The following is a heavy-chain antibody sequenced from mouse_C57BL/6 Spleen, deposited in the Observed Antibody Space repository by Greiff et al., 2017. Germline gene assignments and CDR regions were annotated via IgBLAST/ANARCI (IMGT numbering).Heavy chain of an antibody. CDR1: GYTFTSYD. Sequence: QVQLQQSGPELVKPGASVKLSCTASGYTFTSYDINWVKQRPGQGLEWIGWIYPRDGSSKYNEKFKGKATLTVDTSSSTAYMELHSLRSEDSAVYFCARPHDGDFDYWGQGTTLTVSS. CDR3: ARPHDGDFDY. V-gene: IGHV1-85*01. CDR2: IYPRDGSS. D-gene: IGHD2-3*01. J-gene: IGHJ2*01.